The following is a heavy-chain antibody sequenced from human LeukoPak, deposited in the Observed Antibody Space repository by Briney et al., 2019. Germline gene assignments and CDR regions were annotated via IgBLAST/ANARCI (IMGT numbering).Heavy chain of an antibody. CDR3: AKGHGDASGYYYFDS. V-gene: IGHV3-23*01. Sequence: PGGSLRLSRAASGFIFNHYGMSWVRQAPWKGLEWVSAIRGNADTTYYADSVKGQFSIFRDNNKYMLYLQMNILRVEDTAVYYCAKGHGDASGYYYFDSWGQGTLVTVSS. D-gene: IGHD3-22*01. CDR1: GFIFNHYG. CDR2: IRGNADTT. J-gene: IGHJ4*02.